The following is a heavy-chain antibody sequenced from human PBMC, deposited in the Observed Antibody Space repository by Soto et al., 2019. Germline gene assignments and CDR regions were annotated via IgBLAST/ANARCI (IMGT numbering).Heavy chain of an antibody. CDR3: ARDLVLAGYYFDN. J-gene: IGHJ4*02. V-gene: IGHV1-3*01. CDR1: GYTFTNYA. D-gene: IGHD2-8*02. CDR2: INAGNGNT. Sequence: ASVKVSCKASGYTFTNYAIHWVRQAPGQRLEWMGWINAGNGNTKYSQKFQGRVTFTRDTSATTAYMELSSLTSEDTAVYYCARDLVLAGYYFDNWGQGTLVTVSS.